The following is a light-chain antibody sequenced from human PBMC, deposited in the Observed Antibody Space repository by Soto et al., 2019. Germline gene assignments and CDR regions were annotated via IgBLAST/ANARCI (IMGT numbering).Light chain of an antibody. V-gene: IGKV3-15*01. Sequence: EIVMTQSPATLSVSPGERATLSCRASQSVSSNLAWYQQKPGQAPRLLIYGASTRATGIPARFSGSGSGTEFPLTISSLQSEDFAVYYCQQYNSRPPYTFGQGTKLEIK. CDR1: QSVSSN. CDR2: GAS. CDR3: QQYNSRPPYT. J-gene: IGKJ2*01.